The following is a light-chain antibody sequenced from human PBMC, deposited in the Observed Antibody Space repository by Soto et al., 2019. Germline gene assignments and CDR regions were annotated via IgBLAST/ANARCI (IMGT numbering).Light chain of an antibody. CDR1: SSDVGGYNY. CDR2: DVS. Sequence: SVLPQPASVTVSPGQSSTISCTGTSSDVGGYNYVSWYQHHPGKAPKLMIYDVSNRPSGVSNRFSGSKSGNTASLTISGLQAEDEADYYCSSYTSTSTYVFGTGTKVTVL. CDR3: SSYTSTSTYV. V-gene: IGLV2-14*03. J-gene: IGLJ1*01.